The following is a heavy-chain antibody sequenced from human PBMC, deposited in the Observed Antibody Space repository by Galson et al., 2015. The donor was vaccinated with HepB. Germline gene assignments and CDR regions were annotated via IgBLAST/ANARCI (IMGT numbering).Heavy chain of an antibody. CDR1: GFTFNIYA. J-gene: IGHJ4*02. CDR3: AREQKRGGASHPHFDS. V-gene: IGHV3-23*01. CDR2: IINSDGGG. Sequence: SLRLSCAASGFTFNIYAMSWVRQAPGKGLEWVSGIINSDGGGAYEDSVKGRFTISRDNSENTLYLHMNSLRAEDTAVYYCAREQKRGGASHPHFDSWGQGTLVTVSS. D-gene: IGHD3-16*01.